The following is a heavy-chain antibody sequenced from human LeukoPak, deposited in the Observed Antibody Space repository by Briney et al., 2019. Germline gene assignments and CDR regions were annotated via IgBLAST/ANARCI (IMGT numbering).Heavy chain of an antibody. V-gene: IGHV5-51*01. CDR3: ARGGVFSSSWFAYFDY. CDR2: IYPGDSDT. Sequence: GESLQISSQSSGDTFTNYWIAWVRQMPGKGREWMGVIYPGDSDTRYSPSVEGQVTISVDKSISTAFLQWSSLKASDTAMYYCARGGVFSSSWFAYFDYGGQGTLVPVSS. D-gene: IGHD6-13*01. CDR1: GDTFTNYW. J-gene: IGHJ4*02.